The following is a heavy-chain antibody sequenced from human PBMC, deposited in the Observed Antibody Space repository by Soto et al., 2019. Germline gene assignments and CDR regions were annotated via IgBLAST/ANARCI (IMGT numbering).Heavy chain of an antibody. J-gene: IGHJ3*02. D-gene: IGHD2-15*01. CDR2: IYYSGST. CDR3: ARRCGGSCYGDFDI. V-gene: IGHV4-59*08. Sequence: QVQLQESGPGLVKPSETLSLTCTVSGGSISSYYWSWIRQPPGKGLEWIGYIYYSGSTNYNPYLRSRVTLSVDTSKNQVSLTLSSVTAADRGVYYCARRCGGSCYGDFDIWGQGTMVTVSS. CDR1: GGSISSYY.